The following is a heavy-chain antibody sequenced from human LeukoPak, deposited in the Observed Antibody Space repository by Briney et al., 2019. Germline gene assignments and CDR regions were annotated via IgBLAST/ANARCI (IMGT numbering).Heavy chain of an antibody. Sequence: PGGSLRLSCAASGFTLSSYSMHWVRQAPGKGLEWVSSISTSGSYIYYADSLKGRFTISRDNAKNSLFLQMNSLRAEGTAVYYCARSGVVTVIRDNCFDPWGQGTLVTVSS. CDR2: ISTSGSYI. CDR1: GFTLSSYS. D-gene: IGHD4-23*01. CDR3: ARSGVVTVIRDNCFDP. J-gene: IGHJ5*02. V-gene: IGHV3-21*01.